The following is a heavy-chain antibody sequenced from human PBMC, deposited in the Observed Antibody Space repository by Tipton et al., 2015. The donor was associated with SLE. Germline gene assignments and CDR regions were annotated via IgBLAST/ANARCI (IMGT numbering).Heavy chain of an antibody. V-gene: IGHV3-7*01. CDR1: GFTFSSYW. J-gene: IGHJ4*02. CDR2: IKQDGSEK. D-gene: IGHD3-10*01. CDR3: ARDSYGSGSYYFDY. Sequence: GSLRLSCAASGFTFSSYWMSWVRQAPGKGLEWVANIKQDGSEKNYVDSVKGRFTISRDNAKNSLYLQMNSLRAEDTAVYYCARDSYGSGSYYFDYWGQGTLVTVSS.